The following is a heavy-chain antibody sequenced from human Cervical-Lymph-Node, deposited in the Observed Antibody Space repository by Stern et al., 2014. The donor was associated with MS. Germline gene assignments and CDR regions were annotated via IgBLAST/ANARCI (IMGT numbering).Heavy chain of an antibody. Sequence: VQLEESGAEVKKPGSSVKVSCKASGDPFKDDPISWVRQAPGQGLEWMGGIIPILGTTNYAQKFQGRVTITADGSTGTVYMEISSLRSEDTAVYYCARQDAVAGLDFWGQGTLVTVSS. CDR1: GDPFKDDP. V-gene: IGHV1-69*01. CDR2: IIPILGTT. D-gene: IGHD6-19*01. J-gene: IGHJ4*02. CDR3: ARQDAVAGLDF.